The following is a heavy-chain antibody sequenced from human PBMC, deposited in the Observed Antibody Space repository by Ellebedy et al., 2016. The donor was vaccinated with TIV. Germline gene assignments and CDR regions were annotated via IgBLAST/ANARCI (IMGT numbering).Heavy chain of an antibody. J-gene: IGHJ4*02. CDR1: GYTLTSYG. D-gene: IGHD5-12*01. V-gene: IGHV1-18*01. CDR2: IATYNDNR. Sequence: ASVKVSCKASGYTLTSYGISWARQAPGQGLEWVGWIATYNDNRYYAHKLQGRVTMTKDTSTSTAYMELRSLRSDDTAVYYCARTATSGGYNFDYWGQGTPVTVSS. CDR3: ARTATSGGYNFDY.